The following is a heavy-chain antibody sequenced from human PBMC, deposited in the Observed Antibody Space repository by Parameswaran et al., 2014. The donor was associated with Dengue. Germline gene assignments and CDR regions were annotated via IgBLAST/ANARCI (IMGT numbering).Heavy chain of an antibody. CDR2: INEADNT. Sequence: WVRQAPGQRLEWMGWINEADNTRYSQKLQGRVSITRDTSATTAYMELSNLSSEDTAVYYCATDCRAGTANCWDVFSFWGQGTMVTVSS. J-gene: IGHJ3*01. CDR3: ATDCRAGTANCWDVFSF. V-gene: IGHV1-3*01. D-gene: IGHD4/OR15-4a*01.